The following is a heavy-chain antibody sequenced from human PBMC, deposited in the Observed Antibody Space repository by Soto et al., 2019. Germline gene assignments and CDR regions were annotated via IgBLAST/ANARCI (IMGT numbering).Heavy chain of an antibody. V-gene: IGHV3-33*01. CDR1: GFTFSSYG. D-gene: IGHD6-13*01. Sequence: QVPLVGSGGGVVQPGRSLRLSCAASGFTFSSYGMHWVRQAPGKGLEWVAVIWYDGSNKYYADSVKGRFTISRDNSKNTLYLQMNSLRAEDTAVYYCARDDERVRCMDVWGQGTTVTVSS. J-gene: IGHJ6*02. CDR2: IWYDGSNK. CDR3: ARDDERVRCMDV.